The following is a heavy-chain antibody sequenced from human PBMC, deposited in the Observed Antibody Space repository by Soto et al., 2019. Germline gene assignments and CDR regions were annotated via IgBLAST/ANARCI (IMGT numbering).Heavy chain of an antibody. CDR3: ARVVSRWFDP. CDR2: ISAYNGNT. Sequence: ASVKVSCKASGYTFATYGFSWVRQAPGQGLEWMGWISAYNGNTNYAQKLQGRVTMTTDTSTSTAYMELRSLRSDDTAVYYCARVVSRWFDPWGQGTLVTSPQ. CDR1: GYTFATYG. V-gene: IGHV1-18*01. J-gene: IGHJ5*02.